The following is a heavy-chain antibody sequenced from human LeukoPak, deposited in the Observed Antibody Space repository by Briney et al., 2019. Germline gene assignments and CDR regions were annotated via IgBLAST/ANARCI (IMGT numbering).Heavy chain of an antibody. CDR3: AKASYDSSGYYYHY. D-gene: IGHD3-22*01. J-gene: IGHJ4*02. V-gene: IGHV3-23*01. CDR2: ISGSGGGP. Sequence: PGGSLRLSCAASGFTFSKYAMSWVRQAPGKGLEWVSGISGSGGGPYYADSVKGRFTISRDNSKNTLYLQMNSLRAEDTAVYYCAKASYDSSGYYYHYWGQGTLVTVSS. CDR1: GFTFSKYA.